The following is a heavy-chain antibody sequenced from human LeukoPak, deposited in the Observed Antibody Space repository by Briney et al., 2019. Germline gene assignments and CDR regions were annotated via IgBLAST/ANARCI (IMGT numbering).Heavy chain of an antibody. Sequence: QPGGFLRLSCAASGFTFSSYEMNWVRQAPGKGLEWVSYISSSGSTIYYADSVKGRFTISRDNAKNSLYLQMNSLRAEDTAVYYCARTSLDRGHAFDIWGQGTMVTVSS. V-gene: IGHV3-48*03. J-gene: IGHJ3*02. CDR1: GFTFSSYE. CDR2: ISSSGSTI. D-gene: IGHD1-14*01. CDR3: ARTSLDRGHAFDI.